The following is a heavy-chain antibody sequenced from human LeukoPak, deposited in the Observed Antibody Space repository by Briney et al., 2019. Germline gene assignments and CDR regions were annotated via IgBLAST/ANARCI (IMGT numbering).Heavy chain of an antibody. CDR2: ISAYNGNT. V-gene: IGHV1-18*01. CDR1: GYTFTSYG. J-gene: IGHJ3*02. Sequence: ASVKVSCKASGYTFTSYGISWVRQAPGQGLEWMGWISAYNGNTNYAQKLQGRVTMTTDTSTSTAYMELRSLRSDDTAVYYCARDQDGGNPRRPDAFDIWGQGTMVTVSS. D-gene: IGHD4-23*01. CDR3: ARDQDGGNPRRPDAFDI.